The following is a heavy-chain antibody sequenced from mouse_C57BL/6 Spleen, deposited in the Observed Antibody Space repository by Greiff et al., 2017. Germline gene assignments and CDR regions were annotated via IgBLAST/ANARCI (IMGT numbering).Heavy chain of an antibody. J-gene: IGHJ4*01. V-gene: IGHV5-16*01. CDR3: ARSYGLYAMDY. D-gene: IGHD1-1*01. CDR2: INYDGSST. CDR1: GFTFSDYY. Sequence: EVKLVESEGGLVQPGSSMKLSCTASGFTFSDYYMAWVRQVPEKGLEWVANINYDGSSTYYLDSLKSRFIISRDNAKNILYLQMSSLKSEDTATYYCARSYGLYAMDYWGQGTSVTVSS.